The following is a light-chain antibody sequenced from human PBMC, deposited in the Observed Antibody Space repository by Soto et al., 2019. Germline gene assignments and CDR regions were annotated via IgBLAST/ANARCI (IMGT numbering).Light chain of an antibody. CDR1: SCNVGGYNY. CDR3: SSYASSRSRVV. CDR2: EVT. J-gene: IGLJ2*01. V-gene: IGLV2-14*01. Sequence: QSALTQPASVSGAPGQSVTISCTGGSCNVGGYNYVSWYQQHPGKAPKLMIYEVTNRPSGVPNRFSGSKSGTTASLAISGLQAEDEADYYCSSYASSRSRVVFGGGTKVTVL.